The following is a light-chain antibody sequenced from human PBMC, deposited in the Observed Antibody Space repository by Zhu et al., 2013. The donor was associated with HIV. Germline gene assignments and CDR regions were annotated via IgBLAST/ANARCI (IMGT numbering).Light chain of an antibody. CDR1: QSVDST. CDR3: QQYGNSPPWT. CDR2: GAS. V-gene: IGKV3-20*01. Sequence: EIVLTQSPATLSLSPGERATLSCRASQSVDSTLAWYQQKPGQAPRLLIFGASARATGIPDRFSGSGSGTDFTLTISRLEPEDFAVYFCQQYGNSPPWTFGQGTKVEIK. J-gene: IGKJ1*01.